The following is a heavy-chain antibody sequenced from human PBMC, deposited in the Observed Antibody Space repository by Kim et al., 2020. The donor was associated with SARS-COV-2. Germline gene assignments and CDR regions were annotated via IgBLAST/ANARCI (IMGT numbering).Heavy chain of an antibody. CDR3: VKEAAFTTVVVDYYFDY. Sequence: VKGRFTISRENSKNTLYLQMNSLTTEDTALYYCVKEAAFTTVVVDYYFDYWGQGTLVTVSS. J-gene: IGHJ4*02. V-gene: IGHV3-30*02. D-gene: IGHD2-15*01.